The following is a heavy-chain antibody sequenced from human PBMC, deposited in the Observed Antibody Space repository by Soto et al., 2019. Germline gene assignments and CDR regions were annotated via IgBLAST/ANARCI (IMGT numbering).Heavy chain of an antibody. D-gene: IGHD3-22*01. Sequence: QVQLVQSGAEVKKPGSSVKVSCKASGGTFSTYTITWVRQAPGQGLEWMGRIIPIIGIINYAQKFQGRVTISAEXXXGXXYMELTRLRSDDTAVYYCAGDPDSHYNDSHASSYPWGQGTLVTVSS. CDR3: AGDPDSHYNDSHASSYP. J-gene: IGHJ5*02. CDR1: GGTFSTYT. CDR2: IIPIIGII. V-gene: IGHV1-69*08.